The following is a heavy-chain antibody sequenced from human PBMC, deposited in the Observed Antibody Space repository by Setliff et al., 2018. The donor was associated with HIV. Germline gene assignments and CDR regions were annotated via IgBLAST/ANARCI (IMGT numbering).Heavy chain of an antibody. D-gene: IGHD3-10*01. J-gene: IGHJ5*02. V-gene: IGHV4-4*07. CDR3: TREAFSHYNWFDP. CDR1: GGSFSGYY. CDR2: IDASGYT. Sequence: SETLSLTCAVYGGSFSGYYWSWIRQSPGEGLEWIGRIDASGYTNYNPSFKGRVTMSVDTSKNQFSLEVISVTAADTAMYYCTREAFSHYNWFDPWGQGTLVTVSS.